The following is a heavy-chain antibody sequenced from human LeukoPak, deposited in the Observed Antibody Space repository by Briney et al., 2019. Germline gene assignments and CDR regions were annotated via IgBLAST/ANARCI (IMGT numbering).Heavy chain of an antibody. CDR2: IKHSGST. D-gene: IGHD3-3*01. V-gene: IGHV4-34*01. CDR3: ARSGFFGVVIGGNNWFDP. CDR1: GGGFSGFY. Sequence: SETPSLTRAVFGGGFSGFYWRWVRQPPGEGVGWIGGIKHSGSTNYNPSLKSRVTISVDTSKDQFSLKLSSVAAADTAVYYCARSGFFGVVIGGNNWFDPWGQGTLVTVSS. J-gene: IGHJ5*02.